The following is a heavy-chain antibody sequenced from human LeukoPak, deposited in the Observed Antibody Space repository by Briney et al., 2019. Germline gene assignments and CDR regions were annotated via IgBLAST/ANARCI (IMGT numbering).Heavy chain of an antibody. J-gene: IGHJ5*02. CDR1: GDSISASSYY. V-gene: IGHV4-39*07. Sequence: SETLSLTCTVSGDSISASSYYWGWIRQPPGKGLEWIGSVFFSGNTYYEPSLKSRVTISVATSTNQFSLNVRSVSAADTAVYYCARDPSRSCAGGNCFSSWGQGTLVIVSS. CDR3: ARDPSRSCAGGNCFSS. CDR2: VFFSGNT. D-gene: IGHD2-15*01.